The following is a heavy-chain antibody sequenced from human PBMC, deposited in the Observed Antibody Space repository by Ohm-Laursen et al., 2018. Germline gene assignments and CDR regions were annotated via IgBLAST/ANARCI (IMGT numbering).Heavy chain of an antibody. CDR3: ARGAPYDFWSGYYI. V-gene: IGHV4-34*01. J-gene: IGHJ4*02. Sequence: ETLSLTCAVYGGSFSGYYWSWIRQPPGKGLEWIGEINHSGSTNYNPSLKSRVTISLDTSKNQFSLKLTSVTAADTAVYYCARGAPYDFWSGYYIWGQGTLVTVSS. D-gene: IGHD3-3*01. CDR2: INHSGST. CDR1: GGSFSGYY.